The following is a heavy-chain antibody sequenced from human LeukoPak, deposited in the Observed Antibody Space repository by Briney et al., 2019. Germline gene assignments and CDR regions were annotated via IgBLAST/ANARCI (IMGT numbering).Heavy chain of an antibody. J-gene: IGHJ6*03. V-gene: IGHV3-23*01. CDR3: AKCPQTNPTYYDILTGYYWDYYYMDV. CDR2: ISGSGGST. Sequence: GGSLRLSCAASGFTFSSYGMSWVRQAPGKGLEWVSAISGSGGSTYYADSVKGRFTISRDNSKNTLYLQMNSLRAEDTAVYYCAKCPQTNPTYYDILTGYYWDYYYMDVWGKGTTVTISS. CDR1: GFTFSSYG. D-gene: IGHD3-9*01.